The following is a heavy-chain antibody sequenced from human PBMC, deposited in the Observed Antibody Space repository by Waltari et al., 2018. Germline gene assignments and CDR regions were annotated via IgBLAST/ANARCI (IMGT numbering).Heavy chain of an antibody. CDR3: ARDLIDYGDNEAANAFDI. CDR1: GFTFSSYW. CDR2: INSDGSST. J-gene: IGHJ3*02. V-gene: IGHV3-74*01. D-gene: IGHD4-17*01. Sequence: EVQLVESGGGLVQPGGSLRLSCAASGFTFSSYWMHWVRQAPGKGLVWVSRINSDGSSTSYADSVKGRFTISRDNAKNTLYLQMNSLRAEDTAVYYCARDLIDYGDNEAANAFDIWGQGTMVTVSS.